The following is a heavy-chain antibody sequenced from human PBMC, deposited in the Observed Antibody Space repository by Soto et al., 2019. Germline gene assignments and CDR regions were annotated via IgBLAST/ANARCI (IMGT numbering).Heavy chain of an antibody. Sequence: PTQPLSLTCAISGDIVSSNSAAWSLIRQSPSRCLEWLGRTYYRSKWYNDYAVSLKSRITINPDTSKNQFSLQLNSVTPEDTAVYYCARATVGATFDYWGQGTLVTVSS. J-gene: IGHJ4*02. V-gene: IGHV6-1*01. D-gene: IGHD1-26*01. CDR2: TYYRSKWYN. CDR3: ARATVGATFDY. CDR1: GDIVSSNSAA.